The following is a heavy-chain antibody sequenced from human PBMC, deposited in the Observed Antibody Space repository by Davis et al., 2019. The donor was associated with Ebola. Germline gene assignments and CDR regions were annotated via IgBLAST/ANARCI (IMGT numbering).Heavy chain of an antibody. CDR1: GFTFSSSA. CDR3: ARTGVAYSSGDFDY. D-gene: IGHD6-19*01. V-gene: IGHV3-23*01. J-gene: IGHJ4*02. CDR2: ITGSGGTT. Sequence: GGSLRLSCAASGFTFSSSAMSWVRQAPGKGLEWVSSITGSGGTTYYADSVKGRFTISRDNAKNSLYLQMNSLRAEDTAVYYCARTGVAYSSGDFDYWGQGTLVTVSS.